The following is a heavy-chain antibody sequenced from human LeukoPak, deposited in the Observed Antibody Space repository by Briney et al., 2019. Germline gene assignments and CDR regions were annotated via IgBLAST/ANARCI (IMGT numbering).Heavy chain of an antibody. CDR2: IYYSGST. CDR3: ASSPSKYCGGDCYPR. V-gene: IGHV4-59*01. Sequence: PSETLSLTCTVSGGSISSYYWSWIRQPPGKGLEWIGYIYYSGSTNYNPSLKSRVTISVDTSKNQFSLKLSSVTAADTAVYYCASSPSKYCGGDCYPRWGQGTLVTVSS. J-gene: IGHJ4*02. D-gene: IGHD2-21*02. CDR1: GGSISSYY.